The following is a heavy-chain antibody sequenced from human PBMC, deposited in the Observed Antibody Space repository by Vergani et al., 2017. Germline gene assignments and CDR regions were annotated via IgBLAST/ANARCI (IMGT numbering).Heavy chain of an antibody. Sequence: EVQLVESGGGLVKPGGSLRLSCAASGFTFSSYSMKWVRQAPGKGLEWVSSISSSSSYICHADSVKGRFTISRDNAKNSLYLQMNSLRAEDTAVYYCFCGSSMGGFDPWGQGTLVTVSS. CDR1: GFTFSSYS. V-gene: IGHV3-21*01. CDR3: FCGSSMGGFDP. CDR2: ISSSSSYI. D-gene: IGHD6-13*01. J-gene: IGHJ5*02.